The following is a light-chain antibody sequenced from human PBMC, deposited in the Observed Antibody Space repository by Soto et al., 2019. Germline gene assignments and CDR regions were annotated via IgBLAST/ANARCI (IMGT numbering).Light chain of an antibody. CDR2: STD. Sequence: QTVVTQEPSVSVSPGGTVTLTCGLRSGSVSTSYYPSWYQQTPGQAPRTLIYSTDSRPSGVPDRFSGSILGNKAALTITGAQAAEESDYYCMLYMGSYISGVFGGGTKVTVL. J-gene: IGLJ2*01. V-gene: IGLV8-61*01. CDR1: SGSVSTSYY. CDR3: MLYMGSYISGV.